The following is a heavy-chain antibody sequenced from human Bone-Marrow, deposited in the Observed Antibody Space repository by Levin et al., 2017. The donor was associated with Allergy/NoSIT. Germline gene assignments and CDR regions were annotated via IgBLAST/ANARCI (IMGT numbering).Heavy chain of an antibody. CDR1: RGSLSSNY. D-gene: IGHD2-8*01. V-gene: IGHV4-4*07. CDR2: IHTRGTA. J-gene: IGHJ5*02. Sequence: PSETLSLTCSLSRGSLSSNYWTWIRQPAGKGLEWIGRIHTRGTANYNPSLKSRVTMSVDTSRNQFSLSLTSVTAADTAIYYCARQDILQIYDTNNYPPLDPWGQGILVTVSS. CDR3: ARQDILQIYDTNNYPPLDP.